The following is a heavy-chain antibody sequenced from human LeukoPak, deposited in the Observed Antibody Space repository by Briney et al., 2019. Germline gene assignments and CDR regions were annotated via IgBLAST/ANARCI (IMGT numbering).Heavy chain of an antibody. J-gene: IGHJ6*02. CDR2: ISSSSSYI. V-gene: IGHV3-21*01. CDR1: GFTFSSYA. D-gene: IGHD4-17*01. CDR3: ARDLNSSDDYGDYYYYGMDV. Sequence: PGGSLRLSCAASGFTFSSYAMSWVRQAPGKGLEWVSAISSSSSYIYYADSVKGRFTISRDNAKNSLYLQMNSLRAEDTAVYYCARDLNSSDDYGDYYYYGMDVWGRGTTVTVSS.